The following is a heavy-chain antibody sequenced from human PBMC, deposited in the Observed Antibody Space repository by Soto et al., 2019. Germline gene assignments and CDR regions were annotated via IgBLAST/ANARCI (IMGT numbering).Heavy chain of an antibody. D-gene: IGHD6-19*01. CDR2: VYYSGST. Sequence: QLQLQESGPGLVKPSETLSLTCTVSGDSVSSSNYYWGWIRQPPGKVLEWIGSVYYSGSTYYNPSLKSQVTMSVDTSKNQFSLKLSSVTAADAAVYYCARHPTFSGWEYYFDYWGQGTPVTVSS. CDR1: GDSVSSSNYY. V-gene: IGHV4-39*01. J-gene: IGHJ4*02. CDR3: ARHPTFSGWEYYFDY.